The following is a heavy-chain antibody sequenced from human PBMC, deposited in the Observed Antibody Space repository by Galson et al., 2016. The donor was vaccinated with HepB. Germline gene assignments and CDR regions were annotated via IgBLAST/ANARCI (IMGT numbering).Heavy chain of an antibody. J-gene: IGHJ4*02. CDR2: IYKTGST. CDR1: GGSISSYF. D-gene: IGHD2-21*02. V-gene: IGHV4-59*01. Sequence: SETLSLTCTVSGGSISSYFWSWIRQPPGKELEWIGCIYKTGSTNYSPSLNSRVTLSVDTSKNQFSLKLGSVTAADTAVYYCARGVTGTPYFDFWGQGALSPSPQ. CDR3: ARGVTGTPYFDF.